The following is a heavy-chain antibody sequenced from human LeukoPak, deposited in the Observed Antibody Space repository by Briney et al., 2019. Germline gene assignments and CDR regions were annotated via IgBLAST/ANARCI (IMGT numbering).Heavy chain of an antibody. D-gene: IGHD4-17*01. Sequence: AGGSLRLSCAASGFSFRLYSMHWARQAPGKGLEWVAVISYDGNKKYYADSVKGRFTISRDNSKNTLYVEMSSLRAEDTAVYYCAREDRVRSDYDYYFYGLDFWGRGTTVTVSS. CDR1: GFSFRLYS. V-gene: IGHV3-30-3*01. CDR2: ISYDGNKK. J-gene: IGHJ6*02. CDR3: AREDRVRSDYDYYFYGLDF.